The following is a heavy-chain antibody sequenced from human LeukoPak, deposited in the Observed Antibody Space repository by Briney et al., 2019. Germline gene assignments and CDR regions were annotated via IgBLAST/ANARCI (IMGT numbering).Heavy chain of an antibody. CDR3: ARGDGLPLEAGEDWFDP. D-gene: IGHD7-27*01. Sequence: GASVKVSCKASGGTFSSYAISWVQQAPGQGLEWMGGIIPIFGTANYAQKFQGRVTITADESTSTAYMELSSLRSEDTAVYYCARGDGLPLEAGEDWFDPWGQGTLVTVSS. V-gene: IGHV1-69*13. J-gene: IGHJ5*02. CDR2: IIPIFGTA. CDR1: GGTFSSYA.